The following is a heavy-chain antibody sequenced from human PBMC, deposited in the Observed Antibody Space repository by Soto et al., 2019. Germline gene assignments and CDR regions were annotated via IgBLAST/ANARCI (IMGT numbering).Heavy chain of an antibody. D-gene: IGHD6-13*01. CDR3: AKDLEQQLVDY. Sequence: GGSLGLSCAASGFSFSSYAMSWVRQAPGKGLEWVSAISGSGGSTYYADSVKGRFTISRDNSKNTLYLQMNSLRAEDTAVYYCAKDLEQQLVDYWGQGTLVTVSS. V-gene: IGHV3-23*01. J-gene: IGHJ4*02. CDR1: GFSFSSYA. CDR2: ISGSGGST.